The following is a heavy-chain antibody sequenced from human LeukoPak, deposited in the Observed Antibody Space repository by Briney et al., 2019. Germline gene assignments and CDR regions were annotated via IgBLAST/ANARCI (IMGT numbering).Heavy chain of an antibody. Sequence: PGGSLRLSCAASGFTFSSYGMHWVRQAPGKGLEWVAVISYDGSNKYYADSVKGRFTISRDNAKNSLYLQMNSLRAEDTAVYYCARVVGASGYWGQGTLVTVSS. V-gene: IGHV3-30*03. CDR1: GFTFSSYG. CDR2: ISYDGSNK. J-gene: IGHJ4*02. CDR3: ARVVGASGY. D-gene: IGHD1-26*01.